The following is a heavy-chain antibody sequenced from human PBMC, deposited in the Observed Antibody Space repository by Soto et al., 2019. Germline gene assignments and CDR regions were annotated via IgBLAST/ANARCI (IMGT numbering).Heavy chain of an antibody. CDR2: IKSKTDGGTT. Sequence: PGGSLRLSCXASGFTFSNAWMNWVRQAPGKGLEWVGRIKSKTDGGTTDYAAPVKGRFTISRDDSKNTLYLQMNSLKTEDTAVYYCTTQDSFIRDSSGYYYYYYGMDVWGQGTTVTVSS. J-gene: IGHJ6*02. V-gene: IGHV3-15*07. CDR1: GFTFSNAW. CDR3: TTQDSFIRDSSGYYYYYYGMDV. D-gene: IGHD3-22*01.